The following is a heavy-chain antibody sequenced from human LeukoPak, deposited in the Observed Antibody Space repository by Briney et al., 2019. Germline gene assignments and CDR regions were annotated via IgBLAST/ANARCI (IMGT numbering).Heavy chain of an antibody. D-gene: IGHD3-16*01. Sequence: GGSLRLSCATSGFTFSSYSMNWVRQAPGKGLEWVSYISSSSSTIYYADSVKGRLTISRDNAKNSLYLQMNSLRAEDTAVYYCARDWGMAADYWGQGTLVTVSS. CDR2: ISSSSSTI. J-gene: IGHJ4*02. CDR1: GFTFSSYS. CDR3: ARDWGMAADY. V-gene: IGHV3-48*01.